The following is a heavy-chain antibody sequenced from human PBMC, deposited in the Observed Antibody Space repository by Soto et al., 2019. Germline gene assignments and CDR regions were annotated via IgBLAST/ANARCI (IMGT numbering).Heavy chain of an antibody. CDR2: IKQDGSEK. CDR1: GFTFSNFW. Sequence: GSLRLSCAASGFTFSNFWMNWVRQAPGKGLEWVATIKQDGSEKYYVDSVKGRFTISRDNAKNSLYLQMNSLRAEDTAVYYCARVGRAPPSDCWGQGTLVTVSS. V-gene: IGHV3-7*01. CDR3: ARVGRAPPSDC. D-gene: IGHD3-10*01. J-gene: IGHJ4*02.